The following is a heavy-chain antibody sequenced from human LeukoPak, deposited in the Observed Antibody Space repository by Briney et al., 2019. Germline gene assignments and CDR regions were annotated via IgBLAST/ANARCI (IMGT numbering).Heavy chain of an antibody. J-gene: IGHJ4*02. CDR3: AGGDRNGWYFNY. D-gene: IGHD6-19*01. CDR1: GFTFSDYY. CDR2: ISSSGSTI. Sequence: GGSLRLSCAASGFTFSDYYMSRIRQAPGKGLEWVSYISSSGSTIYYADSVKGRFTISRDNAKNSLHLQMNSLRAEDTALYLCAGGDRNGWYFNYWGQGTLVTVSS. V-gene: IGHV3-11*01.